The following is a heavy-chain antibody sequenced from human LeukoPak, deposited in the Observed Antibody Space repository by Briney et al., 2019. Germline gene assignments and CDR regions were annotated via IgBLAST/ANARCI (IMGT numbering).Heavy chain of an antibody. J-gene: IGHJ4*02. D-gene: IGHD6-13*01. CDR1: GFTFSSYG. CDR3: AKVAVGDSSLVDY. Sequence: GRSLRLSCAASGFTFSSYGMHWVRQAPGKGLEWVAVISYDGSNKYYADSVKGRFTISRDNSKNTLYLQMNSLRSEDTAVYYCAKVAVGDSSLVDYWGQGTLVTVSS. CDR2: ISYDGSNK. V-gene: IGHV3-30*18.